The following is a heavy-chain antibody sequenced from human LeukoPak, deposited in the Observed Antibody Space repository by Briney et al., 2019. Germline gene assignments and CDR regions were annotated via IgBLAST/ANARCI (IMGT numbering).Heavy chain of an antibody. CDR2: MNPNSGNT. D-gene: IGHD5-24*01. Sequence: ASVKVSCKASGYTFTSYDINWVRQATGQGLEWIGWMNPNSGNTGYAQKFQGRATMTRNTSISTAYMELSSLRSEDTAVYYCARTTSVDMATIGFDYWGQGTLVTVSS. J-gene: IGHJ4*02. CDR3: ARTTSVDMATIGFDY. CDR1: GYTFTSYD. V-gene: IGHV1-8*01.